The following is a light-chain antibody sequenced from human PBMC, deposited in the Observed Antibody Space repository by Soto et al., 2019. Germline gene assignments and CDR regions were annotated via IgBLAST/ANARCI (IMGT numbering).Light chain of an antibody. Sequence: QLVLTQSLSASASLGASVKLTCTLSSGHSNYAIAWHQQQPEKGPRYLMKLNSDGSHSKGDGIPDRFSGSSSGAERYLTISSLQSEDEADYYCQTWGTGIVVFGGGTKLTVL. CDR2: LNSDGSH. V-gene: IGLV4-69*01. J-gene: IGLJ2*01. CDR1: SGHSNYA. CDR3: QTWGTGIVV.